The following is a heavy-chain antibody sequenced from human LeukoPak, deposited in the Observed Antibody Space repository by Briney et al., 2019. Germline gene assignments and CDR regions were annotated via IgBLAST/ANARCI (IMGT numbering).Heavy chain of an antibody. Sequence: GGSLRLSCAASGFTFSSYGMHWVRQAPGKGLEWVAFIRYDGSNKYYADSVKGRFTISRDNSKNTLYLQMNSLRAEDTAVYYCAKDDYYDSSGYPYGYFDYWGQGTLVTVSS. J-gene: IGHJ4*02. V-gene: IGHV3-30*02. D-gene: IGHD3-22*01. CDR2: IRYDGSNK. CDR1: GFTFSSYG. CDR3: AKDDYYDSSGYPYGYFDY.